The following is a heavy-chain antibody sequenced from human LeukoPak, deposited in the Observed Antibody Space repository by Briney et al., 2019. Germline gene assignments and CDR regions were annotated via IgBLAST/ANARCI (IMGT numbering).Heavy chain of an antibody. CDR1: GYTFTSNC. V-gene: IGHV1-46*01. CDR3: ARDQEGFDY. Sequence: ASVKVSCKASGYTFTSNCIHWVRQAPGQGLEWMGMIYPRDGSTSYAQKFQGRVTVIRDTSTSTVHMELSGLRSEDTAVYYCARDQEGFDYWGQGTLVTVSS. J-gene: IGHJ4*02. CDR2: IYPRDGST.